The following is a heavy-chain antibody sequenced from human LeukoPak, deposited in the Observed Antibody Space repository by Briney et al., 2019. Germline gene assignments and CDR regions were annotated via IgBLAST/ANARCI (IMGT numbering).Heavy chain of an antibody. CDR1: GFTFKLYW. Sequence: GGSLGLSCAVSGFTFKLYWMHWARQAPGKGPVWVSRINDDGSDATYADSVKGRFTISRDDAKNMLFLQMNSLRAEDTAVYYCVRGGPSTWSWGQGTLVTVSS. V-gene: IGHV3-74*01. CDR2: INDDGSDA. J-gene: IGHJ5*02. CDR3: VRGGPSTWS. D-gene: IGHD2-15*01.